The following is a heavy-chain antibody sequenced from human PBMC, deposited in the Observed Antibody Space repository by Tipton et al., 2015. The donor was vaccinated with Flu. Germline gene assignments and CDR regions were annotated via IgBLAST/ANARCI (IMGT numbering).Heavy chain of an antibody. D-gene: IGHD4-11*01. Sequence: TLSLTCTVSDDSITSYYWSWIRQPPGKGLEWIGYIYDTVTSNYNPSLKSRLTISVDTSKNQFSLKVISVTAADTAVYYCARRSYSNYVSDPKNWFDPWGQGTLVTVSS. CDR2: IYDTVTS. V-gene: IGHV4-59*08. CDR1: DDSITSYY. J-gene: IGHJ5*02. CDR3: ARRSYSNYVSDPKNWFDP.